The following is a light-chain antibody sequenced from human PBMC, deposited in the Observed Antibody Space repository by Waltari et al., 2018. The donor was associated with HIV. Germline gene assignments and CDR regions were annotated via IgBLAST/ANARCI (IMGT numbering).Light chain of an antibody. Sequence: EIVMTQSPATLSVSPGERGTLSCRASQNINNTLAWYQLKPGQAPRLLISGASTRATGIPDRFSGSGSGTDVTLTVSRLEPEDFAVYFCHQYGSSPQTFGQGTKVDIK. CDR3: HQYGSSPQT. CDR2: GAS. V-gene: IGKV3-20*01. CDR1: QNINNT. J-gene: IGKJ1*01.